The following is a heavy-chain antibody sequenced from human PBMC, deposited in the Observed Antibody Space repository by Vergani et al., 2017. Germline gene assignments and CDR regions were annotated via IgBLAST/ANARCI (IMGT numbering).Heavy chain of an antibody. Sequence: QVQLVQSGAEVKKPGASVKVSCKASGYTITDYYIHWVRHAPGQRLEWMGWINPNSGGTEYAQKFQSRVTMTWDTSTTTAYVDLSSLRSDDTAVYYCARGRPYGGWFDPWGQGTLVTVSS. D-gene: IGHD4-17*01. CDR2: INPNSGGT. J-gene: IGHJ5*02. CDR1: GYTITDYY. CDR3: ARGRPYGGWFDP. V-gene: IGHV1-2*02.